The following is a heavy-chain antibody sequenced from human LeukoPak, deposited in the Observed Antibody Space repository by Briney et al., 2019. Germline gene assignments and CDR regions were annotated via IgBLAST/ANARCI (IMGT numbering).Heavy chain of an antibody. D-gene: IGHD3-22*01. V-gene: IGHV4-61*02. Sequence: SETLSLTCTVSGGSISSGSYYWSWIRQPAGKGLEWVGRIYTSGSTNYNPSLKSRVTISVDTSKNQFSLKLSSVTAADTAVYYCARSGDSSGYYWYYFGYWGQGTLVTVSS. CDR3: ARSGDSSGYYWYYFGY. CDR2: IYTSGST. J-gene: IGHJ4*02. CDR1: GGSISSGSYY.